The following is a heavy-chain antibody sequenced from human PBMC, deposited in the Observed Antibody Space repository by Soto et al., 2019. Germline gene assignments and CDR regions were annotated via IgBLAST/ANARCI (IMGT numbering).Heavy chain of an antibody. Sequence: EVQLVESGGGLVQPGGSLRLSCAASGFTFRTFWMSWVRQAPGKGLEWVANIKEDGTEKNYVDSVRGRFTISRDNTKNPLYLQMHSLRVEDTAVYYCARDVRLPAPFDSWGQGTLVTVSS. CDR3: ARDVRLPAPFDS. CDR2: IKEDGTEK. CDR1: GFTFRTFW. V-gene: IGHV3-7*01. J-gene: IGHJ4*02. D-gene: IGHD2-2*01.